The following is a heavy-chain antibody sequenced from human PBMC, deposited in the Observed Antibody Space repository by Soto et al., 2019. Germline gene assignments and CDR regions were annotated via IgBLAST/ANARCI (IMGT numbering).Heavy chain of an antibody. J-gene: IGHJ6*03. CDR1: GGSFSGYY. Sequence: TSETLSLTRAVYGGSFSGYYWSWIRQPPGKGLEWIGEINHSGSTNYNPSLKSRVTISVDTSKNQFSLKLSSVTAADTAVYYCARGMGAAAGRGRNHYYYYMDVWGKGTTVTVSS. V-gene: IGHV4-34*01. D-gene: IGHD6-13*01. CDR3: ARGMGAAAGRGRNHYYYYMDV. CDR2: INHSGST.